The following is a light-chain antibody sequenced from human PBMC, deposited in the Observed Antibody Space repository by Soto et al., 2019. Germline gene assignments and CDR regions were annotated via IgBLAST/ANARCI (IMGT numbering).Light chain of an antibody. V-gene: IGKV3-20*01. CDR1: QSVSSSS. J-gene: IGKJ1*01. Sequence: EIVLTQSPGTLSLSPGERATLSCRATQSVSSSSLAWYQQKPGQAPRLLIYGVSGRPTGIPDRFSGSGSGTDVSLTISRLEPEDFAVYYCHQYGSSPWTFGQGTKVEIK. CDR3: HQYGSSPWT. CDR2: GVS.